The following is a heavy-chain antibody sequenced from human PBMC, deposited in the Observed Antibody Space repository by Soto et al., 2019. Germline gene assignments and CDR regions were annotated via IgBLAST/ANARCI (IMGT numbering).Heavy chain of an antibody. V-gene: IGHV3-13*01. CDR2: IGTAGDT. CDR3: ARDGFNVDTAIPTLDWYFDL. J-gene: IGHJ2*01. Sequence: GGSLRLSCAASGFTFSSYDMHWVRQATGKGLEWVSAIGTAGDTYYPGSVKGRFTISRENAKNSLYLQMNSLRAEDTAVYYCARDGFNVDTAIPTLDWYFDLWGRGTLVTVSS. CDR1: GFTFSSYD. D-gene: IGHD5-18*01.